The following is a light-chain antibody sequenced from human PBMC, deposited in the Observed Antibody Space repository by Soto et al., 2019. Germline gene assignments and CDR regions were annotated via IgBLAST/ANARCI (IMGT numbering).Light chain of an antibody. J-gene: IGKJ3*01. CDR2: DAS. Sequence: EIVLTQSPATLSLSPGERATVSCRASQNVGSYLAWSQQKPGQTPRLLVYDASTRATGVPARFSGSGSGTDFTLTISSLEPEDFAVYYCHQRSNWPPFTFGPGTKVDIK. CDR1: QNVGSY. CDR3: HQRSNWPPFT. V-gene: IGKV3-11*01.